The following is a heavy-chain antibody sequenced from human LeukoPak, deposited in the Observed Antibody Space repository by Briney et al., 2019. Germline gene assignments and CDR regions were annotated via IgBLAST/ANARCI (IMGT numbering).Heavy chain of an antibody. Sequence: GGSLRLSCAASGFTFNTYAMSWVRQAPGKGLEWVSTISGISGSGDTTYYADSVKGRFTISRDNSKNTLHLQMNSPRAEDTAVYYCAKEFQLPYLFDYWGQGTLVTVSS. CDR2: ISGISGSGDTT. CDR1: GFTFNTYA. CDR3: AKEFQLPYLFDY. J-gene: IGHJ4*02. V-gene: IGHV3-23*01. D-gene: IGHD2-2*01.